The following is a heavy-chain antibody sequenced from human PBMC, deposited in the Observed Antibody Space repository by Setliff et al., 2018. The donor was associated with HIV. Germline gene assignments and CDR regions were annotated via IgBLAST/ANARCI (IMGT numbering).Heavy chain of an antibody. CDR3: ATNREQLTMTYYYYYMDV. Sequence: ASVKVSCKASGGSFSRNAISWVRQAPGHGLEWMGGIIPMFGIANYAQKFQGRVTTTADKYTSTAYMELSSLRSADTAVYYCATNREQLTMTYYYYYMDVWGKGTTVTVSS. J-gene: IGHJ6*03. V-gene: IGHV1-69*10. CDR1: GGSFSRNA. CDR2: IIPMFGIA. D-gene: IGHD6-13*01.